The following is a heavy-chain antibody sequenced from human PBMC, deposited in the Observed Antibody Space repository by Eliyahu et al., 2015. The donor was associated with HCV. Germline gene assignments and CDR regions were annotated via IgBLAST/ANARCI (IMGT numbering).Heavy chain of an antibody. D-gene: IGHD6-6*01. CDR2: ISDSGAST. CDR3: AKGGAARSMDY. V-gene: IGHV3-23*01. Sequence: EVQLLESGGGLVQPGGSLRISCAASGFTFSNYAMSWVRQAPGKGLEWVSVISDSGASTYYADSVKGRFTISRDNSKNTLYLQMNSLRAEDTAVYYCAKGGAARSMDYWGQGTLVIVSS. J-gene: IGHJ4*02. CDR1: GFTFSNYA.